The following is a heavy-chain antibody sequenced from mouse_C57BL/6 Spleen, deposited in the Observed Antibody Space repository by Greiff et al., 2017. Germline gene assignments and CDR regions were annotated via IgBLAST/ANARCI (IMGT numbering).Heavy chain of an antibody. CDR3: ARNYYYGSSYWYCDV. J-gene: IGHJ1*03. V-gene: IGHV2-2*01. D-gene: IGHD1-1*01. Sequence: VQLQESGPGLVQPSQSLSITCTASGFSLTSYGVHWVRQSPGKGLEWLGVLWRGGSTDYNAAFIFRLSISKDNAKSQVFFKMNSLQADDTAIYYCARNYYYGSSYWYCDVWGTGTTVTVSS. CDR1: GFSLTSYG. CDR2: LWRGGST.